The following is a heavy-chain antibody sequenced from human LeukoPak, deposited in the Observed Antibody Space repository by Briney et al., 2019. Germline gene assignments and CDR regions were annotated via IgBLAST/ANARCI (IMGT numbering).Heavy chain of an antibody. V-gene: IGHV3-7*01. J-gene: IGHJ4*02. CDR3: ARDDDWNYEDY. CDR1: GFTFSNYW. CDR2: IKQDGSEK. D-gene: IGHD1-7*01. Sequence: GGSLRLSCAASGFTFSNYWMSWVRQAPGKGLQWVANIKQDGSEKYYVDSVKGRFTISRDNAKKSLYLQMNSLRAEDTAVYYCARDDDWNYEDYWGQGILATVSS.